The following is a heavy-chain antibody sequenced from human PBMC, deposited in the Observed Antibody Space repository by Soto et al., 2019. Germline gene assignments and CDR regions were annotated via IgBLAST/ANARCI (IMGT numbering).Heavy chain of an antibody. V-gene: IGHV4-38-2*01. D-gene: IGHD3-10*01. CDR1: GYSRRVRVYY. Sequence: APRALTSALTGYSRRVRVYYWGWHRETPGKGLEWVGIIYYSGSTYNNPSLKSRVTISVDTSKNQFSLNLRSVAAADSAVDYCARNDSVGSYPHLGQGTLVTVS. J-gene: IGHJ4*02. CDR2: IYYSGST. CDR3: ARNDSVGSYPH.